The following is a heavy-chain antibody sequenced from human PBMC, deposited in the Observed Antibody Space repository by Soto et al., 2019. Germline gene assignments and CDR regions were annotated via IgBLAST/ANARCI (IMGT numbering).Heavy chain of an antibody. CDR2: ISGSGGTT. V-gene: IGHV3-23*01. CDR3: AKDQAAAGTISRSLQY. Sequence: EVQLLESGGGWVQPEGSLRLSCAASGFTFSSYAMSWVRQAPGKGLEWVSGISGSGGTTYYADSVKGRFTISRDNSKNTLYLQVNSLRAEDTAVYYCAKDQAAAGTISRSLQYWRQGTLVTVSS. J-gene: IGHJ1*01. CDR1: GFTFSSYA. D-gene: IGHD6-13*01.